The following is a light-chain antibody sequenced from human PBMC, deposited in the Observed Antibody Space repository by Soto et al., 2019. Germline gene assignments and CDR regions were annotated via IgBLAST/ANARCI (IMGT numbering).Light chain of an antibody. CDR1: QSVSSNY. V-gene: IGKV3-20*01. CDR2: DAS. Sequence: EIVLTQSPATLSLSPEERATLSCRASQSVSSNYLAWYQQKPGQTPRLLIYDASSRATGIPDRFSGSGSGTDFTLTISRLEPEDFAVYYCQHYGSSPWAFGQGTKVEIK. J-gene: IGKJ1*01. CDR3: QHYGSSPWA.